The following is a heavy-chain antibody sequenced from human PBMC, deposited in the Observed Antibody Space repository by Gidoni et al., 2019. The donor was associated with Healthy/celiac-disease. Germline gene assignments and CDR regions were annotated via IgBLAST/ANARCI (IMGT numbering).Heavy chain of an antibody. D-gene: IGHD3-10*01. J-gene: IGHJ4*02. CDR3: ASGYGSGSRSWY. CDR2: ISSSSSYI. Sequence: EVQLVESGGGLVKPGGSLRLSCAASGFTFSSYSMNWVRQAPGKGLEWVSSISSSSSYIYYADSVKGRFTISRDNAKNSLYLQMNSRRAEDTAVYYCASGYGSGSRSWYWGQGTLVTVSS. CDR1: GFTFSSYS. V-gene: IGHV3-21*01.